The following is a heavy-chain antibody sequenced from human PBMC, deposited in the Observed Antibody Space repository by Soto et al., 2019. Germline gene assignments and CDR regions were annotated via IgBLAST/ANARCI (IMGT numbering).Heavy chain of an antibody. Sequence: GASVKVSCKASGYTFTTYNINWVHQATGQGLEWMGWMNPNSGNTGYAQKFQDRITLTRDTSINTAYMELSSLRSDDTAVYFCLRYGVAATYWGQGTQVTVSS. V-gene: IGHV1-8*01. CDR2: MNPNSGNT. J-gene: IGHJ4*02. CDR1: GYTFTTYN. CDR3: LRYGVAATY. D-gene: IGHD2-8*01.